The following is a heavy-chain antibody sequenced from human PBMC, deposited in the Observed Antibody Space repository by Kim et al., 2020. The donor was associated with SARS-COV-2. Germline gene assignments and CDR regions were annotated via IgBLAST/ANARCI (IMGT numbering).Heavy chain of an antibody. J-gene: IGHJ4*02. D-gene: IGHD5-18*01. V-gene: IGHV3-33*01. Sequence: YANSVKGRFTISRDNPKGTLYLKMNSLRAEDTAVYYCVRDLTYNYAYWGQGTLVTVSS. CDR3: VRDLTYNYAY.